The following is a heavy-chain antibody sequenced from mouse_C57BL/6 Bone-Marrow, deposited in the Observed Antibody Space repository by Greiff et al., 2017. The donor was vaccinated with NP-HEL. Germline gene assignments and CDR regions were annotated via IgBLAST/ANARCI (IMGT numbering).Heavy chain of an antibody. CDR1: GYTFTDYN. J-gene: IGHJ1*03. CDR2: INPNNGGT. D-gene: IGHD1-1*01. Sequence: VQLKQSGPELVKPGASVKIPCKASGYTFTDYNMDWVKQSHGKSLEWIGDINPNNGGTIYNQKFKGKATLTVDKSSSTAYMELRSLTSEDTAVYYCAREGITTVVATSWYFDVWGTGTTVTVSS. CDR3: AREGITTVVATSWYFDV. V-gene: IGHV1-18*01.